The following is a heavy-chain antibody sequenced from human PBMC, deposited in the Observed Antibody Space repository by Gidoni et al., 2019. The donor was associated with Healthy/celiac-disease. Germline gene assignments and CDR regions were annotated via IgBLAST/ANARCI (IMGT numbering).Heavy chain of an antibody. Sequence: EVQLLESGGGLVQPGGSLRLYCAASGFTFSSYAMSWVRQAPEKGLEWVSAIRGSGGSTYYADSVKGRFTISRDNSKNTLYLQMNSLRAEDTAVYYCAKAVEGGPFKPGMDVWGQGTTVTVSS. CDR2: IRGSGGST. J-gene: IGHJ6*02. CDR1: GFTFSSYA. CDR3: AKAVEGGPFKPGMDV. V-gene: IGHV3-23*01. D-gene: IGHD2-15*01.